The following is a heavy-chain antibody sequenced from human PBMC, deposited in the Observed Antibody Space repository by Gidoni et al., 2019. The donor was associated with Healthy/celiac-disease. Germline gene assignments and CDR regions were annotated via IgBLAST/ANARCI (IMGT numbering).Heavy chain of an antibody. D-gene: IGHD3-22*01. V-gene: IGHV3-23*01. CDR3: AKDAEEYYYDSSGYSSAEYFQH. CDR2: ISGSGGST. Sequence: EVQLLESGGGLVQPGGSLRLSGAASGFYFSSYSLRWVRQAPGKGLEWVSAISGSGGSTYYADSVKGRFTISRDNSKNTLYLQMNSLRAEDTAVYYCAKDAEEYYYDSSGYSSAEYFQHWGQGTLVTVSS. CDR1: GFYFSSYS. J-gene: IGHJ1*01.